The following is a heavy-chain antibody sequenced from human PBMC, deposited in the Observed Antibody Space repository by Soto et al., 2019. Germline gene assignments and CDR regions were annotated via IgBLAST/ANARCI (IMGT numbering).Heavy chain of an antibody. CDR3: ASLYGMDG. Sequence: SVQVSCTASGYPFTSYGISWVRQAPGQGLEWMGWISAYNGNTNYAQKLQGRVTMTTDTSTSTAYMELRSLRSDDTAVYDCASLYGMDGCGQGTTVTLSS. V-gene: IGHV1-18*01. CDR2: ISAYNGNT. CDR1: GYPFTSYG. J-gene: IGHJ6*02.